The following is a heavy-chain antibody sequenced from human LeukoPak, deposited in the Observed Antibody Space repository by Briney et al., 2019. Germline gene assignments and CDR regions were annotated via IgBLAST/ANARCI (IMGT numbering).Heavy chain of an antibody. J-gene: IGHJ4*02. CDR2: MNGDGRER. Sequence: GGSLRLSCTASGFAFSNYWMAWVRQAPGKGLEWVANMNGDGRERNYVDSVMGRFIISRDNAQGSLYLQMHSLRAEDTAVYYCARDRGYSNFDFWGQGSLLTVSS. CDR3: ARDRGYSNFDF. D-gene: IGHD4-11*01. V-gene: IGHV3-7*01. CDR1: GFAFSNYW.